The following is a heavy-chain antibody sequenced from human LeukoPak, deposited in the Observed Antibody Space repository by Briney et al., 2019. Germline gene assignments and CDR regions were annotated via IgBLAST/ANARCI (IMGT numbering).Heavy chain of an antibody. J-gene: IGHJ4*02. D-gene: IGHD5-12*01. V-gene: IGHV3-53*01. CDR1: GFTVSINS. Sequence: GGSLRLSCTVSGFTVSINSMSWVRQAPGKGLEWVSFIYSGGNTHYSDSVKGRFTISRDNSKNTLYLQMNSLRAEDTAVYYCARRAGEYTHPYDYWGQGTLVTVSS. CDR2: IYSGGNT. CDR3: ARRAGEYTHPYDY.